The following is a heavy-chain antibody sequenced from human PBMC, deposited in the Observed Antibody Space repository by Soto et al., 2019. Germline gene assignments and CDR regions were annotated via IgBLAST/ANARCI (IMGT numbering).Heavy chain of an antibody. J-gene: IGHJ3*02. CDR3: ARDRSATTGPLVI. CDR1: GFTFSYYA. CDR2: VSGGGGSI. D-gene: IGHD4-17*01. Sequence: GGSLRLSCAASGFTFSYYAMSWVRQAPGKGLEWVSTVSGGGGSIYNAGSVKGRFTISRDNSKNTLYLQMNSLRAEDTAVYYCARDRSATTGPLVIWGQGTMVSGS. V-gene: IGHV3-23*01.